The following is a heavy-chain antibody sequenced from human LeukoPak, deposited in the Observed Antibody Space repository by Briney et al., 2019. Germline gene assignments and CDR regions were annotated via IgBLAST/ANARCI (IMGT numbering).Heavy chain of an antibody. V-gene: IGHV4-30-2*01. CDR3: ARCLGAFDI. CDR2: IYHSGST. D-gene: IGHD3-16*01. CDR1: GDSISSGGYS. J-gene: IGHJ3*02. Sequence: TPSQTLSLTCAVSGDSISSGGYSWSWIRQPPGKGLEWIGYIYHSGSTYYNPSLKSRVTISVDRSKNQFSLKLSSVTAADTAVYYCARCLGAFDIWGQGTMVTVSS.